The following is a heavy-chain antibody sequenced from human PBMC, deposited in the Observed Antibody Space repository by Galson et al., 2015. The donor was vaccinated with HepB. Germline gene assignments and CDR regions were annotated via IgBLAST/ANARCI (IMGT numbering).Heavy chain of an antibody. Sequence: SVKVSCKASGGTFSSYAISWVRQAPGQGLEWMGGIIPIFGTANYAQKFQGRVTITADESTSTAYMELSSLRSEDTAVYYCARGHYYDSSGYYYFDYWGQGTLVTVSS. CDR3: ARGHYYDSSGYYYFDY. J-gene: IGHJ4*02. CDR1: GGTFSSYA. CDR2: IIPIFGTA. D-gene: IGHD3-22*01. V-gene: IGHV1-69*13.